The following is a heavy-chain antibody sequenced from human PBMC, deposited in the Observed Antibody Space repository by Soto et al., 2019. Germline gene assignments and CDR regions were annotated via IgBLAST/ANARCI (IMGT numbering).Heavy chain of an antibody. J-gene: IGHJ4*02. CDR2: INAGNGNT. Sequence: QVQLVQSGAEVKKPGASVKVSCKASGYTFTSYAMHWVRQAPGQRLEWMGWINAGNGNTKYSQKFQGRVTITRDTSASTAYMELSSLRSEETAVYYCARGTYYDILTGYYPSYFDYWGQGTLVTVSS. D-gene: IGHD3-9*01. CDR3: ARGTYYDILTGYYPSYFDY. V-gene: IGHV1-3*01. CDR1: GYTFTSYA.